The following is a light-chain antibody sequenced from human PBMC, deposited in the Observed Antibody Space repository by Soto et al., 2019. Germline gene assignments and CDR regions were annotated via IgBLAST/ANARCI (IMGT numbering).Light chain of an antibody. Sequence: DIQMTQSPSTLSASVGDTVTVTCRASQSVSGWLAWYQQKPGEAPKLLIYDASNLESGVPSRFSGGGSGTEFSLTISSLQPDDLATYYCQQYNYFWAFGQGTKVDI. V-gene: IGKV1-5*01. J-gene: IGKJ1*01. CDR1: QSVSGW. CDR2: DAS. CDR3: QQYNYFWA.